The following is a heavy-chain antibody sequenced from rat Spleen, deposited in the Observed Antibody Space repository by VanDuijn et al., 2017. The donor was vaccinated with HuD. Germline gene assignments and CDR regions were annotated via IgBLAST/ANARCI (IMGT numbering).Heavy chain of an antibody. Sequence: EVQLVESGGGLVQPGRSLKLSCAASGFTFSNYDMAWVRQAPTKGLEWVASISYEGSSTYYGDSVKGRFTISRDNAKSTLYLQMDSLRSEDTATYYCTTPGGSYWGQGVMVTVSS. CDR3: TTPGGSY. CDR1: GFTFSNYD. J-gene: IGHJ2*01. D-gene: IGHD1-11*01. V-gene: IGHV5-20*01. CDR2: ISYEGSST.